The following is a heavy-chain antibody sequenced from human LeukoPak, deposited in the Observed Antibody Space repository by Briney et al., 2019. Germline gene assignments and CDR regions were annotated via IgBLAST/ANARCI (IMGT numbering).Heavy chain of an antibody. CDR3: ARRSGIAVAGAFDY. D-gene: IGHD6-19*01. CDR2: IYYSGST. CDR1: GGSISSYY. J-gene: IGHJ4*02. V-gene: IGHV4-59*01. Sequence: SETLSLTCTVSGGSISSYYWSWIRQPPGKGLEWIGYIYYSGSTNYNPSLKSRVTISVKTSKNQFSLKLSSVTAADTAVYYCARRSGIAVAGAFDYWGQGTLVTVSS.